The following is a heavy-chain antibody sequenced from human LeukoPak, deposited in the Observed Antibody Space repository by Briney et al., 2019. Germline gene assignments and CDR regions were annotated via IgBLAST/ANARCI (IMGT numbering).Heavy chain of an antibody. CDR2: INSDGSST. Sequence: GGSLRLSCAASGFTFSRYYMHWVRQAPGKGLVWVSRINSDGSSTTYADSVKGRFTISRDNAKNTLYLQMNSLKVEDTAVYYCTRVCMGDEYSSSGYWGQGTLVTVSS. D-gene: IGHD6-13*01. V-gene: IGHV3-74*01. CDR3: TRVCMGDEYSSSGY. CDR1: GFTFSRYY. J-gene: IGHJ4*02.